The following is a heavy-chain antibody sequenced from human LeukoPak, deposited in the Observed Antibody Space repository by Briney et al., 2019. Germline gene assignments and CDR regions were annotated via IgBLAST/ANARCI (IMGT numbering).Heavy chain of an antibody. Sequence: PGGSLRLSCAASGFTFSDYYMSWIRQAPGKGLEWVSYISSSGSTIYYADSVKGRFTISRDNSKNTLYLQMNSLRAEDTAVYYCAKDGGYSGYDYAFDYWGQGTLVTVSS. CDR2: ISSSGSTI. V-gene: IGHV3-11*01. CDR1: GFTFSDYY. J-gene: IGHJ4*02. CDR3: AKDGGYSGYDYAFDY. D-gene: IGHD5-12*01.